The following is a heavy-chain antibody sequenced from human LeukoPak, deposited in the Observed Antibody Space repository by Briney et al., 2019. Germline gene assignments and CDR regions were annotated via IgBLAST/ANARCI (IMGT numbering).Heavy chain of an antibody. V-gene: IGHV4-59*12. CDR3: ARVNGGDY. CDR2: ISYSGST. Sequence: SETLSLTCTVSGGSISSYYWSWIRQPPGKGLEYIGYISYSGSTNYNPSLKSRVTISVDTSKNQFSLKLSSVTAADTAVYYCARVNGGDYWGQGTLVTVSS. CDR1: GGSISSYY. D-gene: IGHD1-1*01. J-gene: IGHJ4*02.